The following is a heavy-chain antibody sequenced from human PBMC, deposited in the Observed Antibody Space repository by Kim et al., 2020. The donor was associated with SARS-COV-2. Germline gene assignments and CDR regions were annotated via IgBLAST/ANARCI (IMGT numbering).Heavy chain of an antibody. CDR2: INHSGST. Sequence: SETLSLTCAVYGGSFSGYYWSWIRQPPGKGLEWIGEINHSGSTNYNPSLKSRVTISVDTSKNQFSLKLSSVTAADTAVYYCARATPHCSSTSCYRLIKRFAFDIWGQGTMVTVSS. CDR1: GGSFSGYY. V-gene: IGHV4-34*01. D-gene: IGHD2-2*02. J-gene: IGHJ3*02. CDR3: ARATPHCSSTSCYRLIKRFAFDI.